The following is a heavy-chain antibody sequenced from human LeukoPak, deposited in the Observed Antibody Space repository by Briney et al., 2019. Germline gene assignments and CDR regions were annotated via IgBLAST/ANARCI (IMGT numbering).Heavy chain of an antibody. D-gene: IGHD3-10*01. Sequence: ASVKVSCKAAGYIFSGYHIHWLRQTPGQGLEWMGWINPESGDPHYAPRFQGRVTMTRDTSISTAYMELSRLRSDDTAVYYCASLWFGDREDFDYWGQGTLVTVSS. CDR1: GYIFSGYH. J-gene: IGHJ4*02. V-gene: IGHV1-2*02. CDR3: ASLWFGDREDFDY. CDR2: INPESGDP.